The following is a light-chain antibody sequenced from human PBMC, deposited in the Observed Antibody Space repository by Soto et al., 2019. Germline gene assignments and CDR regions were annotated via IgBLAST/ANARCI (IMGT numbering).Light chain of an antibody. CDR1: QRVSRY. Sequence: EIVLTHSPATLSLSPCESATLSFSASQRVSRYLAWYQQKPGQAPRLLSYDTSIWATGIPARFSGSGSGTDFTLTSSSLEPEDFAVYYCQQRSNWPPSITFGQGTRLEI. V-gene: IGKV3-11*01. CDR3: QQRSNWPPSIT. CDR2: DTS. J-gene: IGKJ5*01.